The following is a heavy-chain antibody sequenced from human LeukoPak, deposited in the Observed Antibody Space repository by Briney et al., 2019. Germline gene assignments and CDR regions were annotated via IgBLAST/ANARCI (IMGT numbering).Heavy chain of an antibody. CDR2: IYYSGST. V-gene: IGHV4-59*08. J-gene: IGHJ4*02. Sequence: SEALSLTCAVCGGSFSGYYWSWIRQPPGKGLEWIGYIYYSGSTNYNPSLKSRVTISVDTSKNQFSLKLSSVTAADTAVYYCARVDGYNYFDYWGQGTLVTVSS. D-gene: IGHD5-24*01. CDR1: GGSFSGYY. CDR3: ARVDGYNYFDY.